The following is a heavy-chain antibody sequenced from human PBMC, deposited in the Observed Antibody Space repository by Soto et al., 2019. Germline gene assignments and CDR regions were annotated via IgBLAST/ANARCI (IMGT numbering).Heavy chain of an antibody. V-gene: IGHV4-39*07. CDR1: GNSISGTSSF. J-gene: IGHJ4*02. D-gene: IGHD3-9*01. CDR2: VHYTGST. Sequence: PSETLSLTCTVSGNSISGTSSFWTWIRQPPGKNLEWIGSVHYTGSTYYNSSLKSRVSISIDNSKNTLYLQMNSLRAEDTAVYYCAQDISRPDILTGYYYYWGQGTLVTVSP. CDR3: AQDISRPDILTGYYYY.